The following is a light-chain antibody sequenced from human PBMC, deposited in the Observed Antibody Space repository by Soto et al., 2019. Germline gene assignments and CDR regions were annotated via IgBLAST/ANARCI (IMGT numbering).Light chain of an antibody. CDR2: GAS. CDR1: QSVSSN. Sequence: EVVLTQSAVTLSLSPGERATLSCRASQSVSSNLAWYHQKPGQAPRLLIYGASTRATGIPARFSGSGSGTEFTLTISSLQSEDFAVYYCQQYNNWPRTFGQGTKVDIK. J-gene: IGKJ1*01. CDR3: QQYNNWPRT. V-gene: IGKV3-15*01.